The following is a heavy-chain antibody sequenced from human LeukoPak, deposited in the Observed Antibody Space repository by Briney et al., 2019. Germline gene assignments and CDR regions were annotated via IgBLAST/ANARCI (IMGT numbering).Heavy chain of an antibody. Sequence: SQTLSLTCTVSGDSISSGSYYWSWIRQPAGKGLEWIGRIYTSGSTNYNPSLKSRVTISVDTSKNQFSLKLSSVTAADTAVYYCAREPRAFDIWGQGTMVTVSS. CDR1: GDSISSGSYY. CDR2: IYTSGST. J-gene: IGHJ3*02. CDR3: AREPRAFDI. V-gene: IGHV4-61*02.